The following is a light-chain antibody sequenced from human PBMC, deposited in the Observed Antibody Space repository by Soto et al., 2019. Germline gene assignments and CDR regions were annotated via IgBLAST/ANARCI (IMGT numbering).Light chain of an antibody. CDR1: QGITNY. Sequence: DIQMTQSPSSLSXSVGXXVTITCLASQGITNYLAWYQRKPGKVPKLLIYAASTLQSGVPSRFSGSGSGTDFTLTISSLQPEDVATYYCQNYKSALRITFGQGTRLEIK. V-gene: IGKV1-27*01. J-gene: IGKJ5*01. CDR2: AAS. CDR3: QNYKSALRIT.